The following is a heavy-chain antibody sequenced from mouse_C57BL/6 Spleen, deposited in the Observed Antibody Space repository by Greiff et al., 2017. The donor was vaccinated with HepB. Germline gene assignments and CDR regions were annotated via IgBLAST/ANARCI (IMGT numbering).Heavy chain of an antibody. V-gene: IGHV5-17*01. CDR2: ISSGSSTI. Sequence: EVKVVESGGGLVKPGGSLKLSCAASGFTFSDYGMHWVRQAPEKWLEWVAYISSGSSTIYYADTVKGRFTISRDNAKNTLFLQMTSLRSEDTAMYYCARGGRGYGSYYYAMDYWGQGTSVTVSS. CDR3: ARGGRGYGSYYYAMDY. D-gene: IGHD1-1*01. CDR1: GFTFSDYG. J-gene: IGHJ4*01.